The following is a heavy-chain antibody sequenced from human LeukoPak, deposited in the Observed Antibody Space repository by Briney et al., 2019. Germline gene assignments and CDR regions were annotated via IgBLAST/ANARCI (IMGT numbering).Heavy chain of an antibody. D-gene: IGHD6-13*01. V-gene: IGHV1-2*02. CDR2: INPNSGGT. Sequence: ASVKVSCKYSGYTFTGYYMHWVRQAPGQGLEWMGWINPNSGGTNYAQKFQGRVTMTRDTFISTAYMELSRLRSDDTAVYYCARAGSSSRWVNDYWGQGTLVTVSS. CDR1: GYTFTGYY. CDR3: ARAGSSSRWVNDY. J-gene: IGHJ4*02.